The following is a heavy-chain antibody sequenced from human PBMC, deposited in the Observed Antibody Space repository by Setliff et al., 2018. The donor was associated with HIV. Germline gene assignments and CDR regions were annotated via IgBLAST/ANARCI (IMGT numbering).Heavy chain of an antibody. CDR2: INHGGTT. J-gene: IGHJ4*02. Sequence: PSETLSLTCAVYNGSFSGYYWTWVRQSPGKGLEWIGEINHGGTTTYNPSLKSRVTISVDTSKNQFSLKLNTVTAADTAVYYCALLEVPFIGAVSPPLWGQGNQVTVSS. CDR3: ALLEVPFIGAVSPPL. CDR1: NGSFSGYY. V-gene: IGHV4-34*01. D-gene: IGHD5-12*01.